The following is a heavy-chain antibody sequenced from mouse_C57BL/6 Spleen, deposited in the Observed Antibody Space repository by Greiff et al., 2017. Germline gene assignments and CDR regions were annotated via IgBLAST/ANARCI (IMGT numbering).Heavy chain of an antibody. CDR2: FYPGDGDT. Sequence: QVHVKQSGPELVKPGASVKISCKASGYAFSSSWMNWVKQRPGKGLEWIGRFYPGDGDTNYNGKFKGKATLTADKSSSTAYMQLSSLTSEDSAVYFCALNFLYWGQGTLVTVSA. J-gene: IGHJ3*01. V-gene: IGHV1-82*01. CDR1: GYAFSSSW. CDR3: ALNFLY.